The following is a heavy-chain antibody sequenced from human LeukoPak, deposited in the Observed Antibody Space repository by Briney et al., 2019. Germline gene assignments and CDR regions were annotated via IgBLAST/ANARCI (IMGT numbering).Heavy chain of an antibody. Sequence: SVKVSCKASGYTFTSYGISWVRQAPGQGLEWMGGIIPIFGTANYAQKFQGRVTITADKSTSTAYMELSSLRSEDTAVYYCARESSTMVRGVIITNWFDPWGQGTLVTVSS. V-gene: IGHV1-69*06. CDR2: IIPIFGTA. D-gene: IGHD3-10*01. CDR1: GYTFTSYG. CDR3: ARESSTMVRGVIITNWFDP. J-gene: IGHJ5*02.